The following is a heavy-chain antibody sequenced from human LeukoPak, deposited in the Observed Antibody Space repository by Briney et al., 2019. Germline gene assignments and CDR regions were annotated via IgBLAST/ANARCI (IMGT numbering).Heavy chain of an antibody. CDR1: GFIVSTNY. D-gene: IGHD1-26*01. CDR2: LYSGRST. J-gene: IGHJ4*02. V-gene: IGHV3-53*05. CDR3: ARAPSRSGSLDY. Sequence: GGSLRLSCAASGFIVSTNYMSWVRQAPGKGLEWVSVLYSGRSTYYADSVKGRFSISRDNSKNTLYLQMGSLRAEDMAVYYCARAPSRSGSLDYWGQGTLVTVSS.